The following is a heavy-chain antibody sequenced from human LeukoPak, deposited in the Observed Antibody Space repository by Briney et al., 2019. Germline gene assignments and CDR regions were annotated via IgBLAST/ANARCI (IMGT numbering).Heavy chain of an antibody. J-gene: IGHJ4*02. Sequence: SQTLSLTCAISGDSVSGSPAVWNWIRQSPSRGLEWPGRAYYRSKWYIDYAVSVKGRITITPDTSKNQFSLQLNSGTPADTAVYYCARGAVRGGTNFDYWGQGTLVTVSS. V-gene: IGHV6-1*01. CDR3: ARGAVRGGTNFDY. CDR1: GDSVSGSPAV. CDR2: AYYRSKWYI. D-gene: IGHD3-10*01.